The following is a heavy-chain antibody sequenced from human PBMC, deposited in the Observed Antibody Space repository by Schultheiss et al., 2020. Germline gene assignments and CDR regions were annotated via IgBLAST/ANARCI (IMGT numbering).Heavy chain of an antibody. Sequence: TLSLTCTVSGGSISSGGYYWSWIRQHPGKGLEWIGYIYYSGSTYYNPSLKSRVTISVDTSKNQFSLKLSSVTAADTAVYYCARIDRDTAESYMDVWGKGTTVTVSS. CDR3: ARIDRDTAESYMDV. V-gene: IGHV4-31*03. D-gene: IGHD5-18*01. CDR2: IYYSGST. J-gene: IGHJ6*03. CDR1: GGSISSGGYY.